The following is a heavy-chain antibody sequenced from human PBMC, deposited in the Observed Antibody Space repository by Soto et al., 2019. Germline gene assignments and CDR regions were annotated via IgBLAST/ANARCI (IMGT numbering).Heavy chain of an antibody. CDR1: GYTFTYRY. Sequence: SVKVSCTASGYTFTYRYLHWVRQAPGQALEWMGWITPFNGNTNYAQKFQDRVTITRDRSMSTAYMELSSLRSEDTAMYYCASDGLLVAGAAAGKSAHYYYGMDVWGQGTTVTVSS. CDR2: ITPFNGNT. J-gene: IGHJ6*02. V-gene: IGHV1-45*02. D-gene: IGHD6-13*01. CDR3: ASDGLLVAGAAAGKSAHYYYGMDV.